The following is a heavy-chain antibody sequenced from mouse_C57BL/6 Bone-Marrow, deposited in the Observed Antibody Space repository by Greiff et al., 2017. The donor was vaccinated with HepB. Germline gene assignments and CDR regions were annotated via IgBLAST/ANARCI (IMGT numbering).Heavy chain of an antibody. J-gene: IGHJ2*01. D-gene: IGHD1-1*01. CDR3: ARGPYYGSSYDY. Sequence: QVQLQQPGAELVKPGASVKLSCKASGYTFTSYWMHWVKQRPGQGLEWIGMIHPNSGSTNYNEKFKSKATLTVDKSSSTAYMQLSSLTSEDSAVYDCARGPYYGSSYDYWGQGTTLTVSS. CDR2: IHPNSGST. V-gene: IGHV1-64*01. CDR1: GYTFTSYW.